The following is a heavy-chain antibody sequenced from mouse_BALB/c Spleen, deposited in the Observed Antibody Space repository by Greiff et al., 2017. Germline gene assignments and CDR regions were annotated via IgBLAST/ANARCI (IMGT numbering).Heavy chain of an antibody. J-gene: IGHJ3*01. D-gene: IGHD2-3*01. CDR1: GFSLTGYG. Sequence: QVHVKQSGPGLVAPSQSLSITCTVSGFSLTGYGVNWVRQPPGKGLEWLGMIWGDGSTDYNSALKSRLSISKDNSKSQVFLKMNSLQTDDTARYYCARDDGYYPLAYWGQGTLVTVSA. V-gene: IGHV2-6-7*01. CDR3: ARDDGYYPLAY. CDR2: IWGDGST.